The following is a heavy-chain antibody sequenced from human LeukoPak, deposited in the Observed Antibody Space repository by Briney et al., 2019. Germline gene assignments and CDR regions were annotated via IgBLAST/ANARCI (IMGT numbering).Heavy chain of an antibody. D-gene: IGHD5-18*01. J-gene: IGHJ4*02. V-gene: IGHV4-59*01. CDR3: ARVYSYGSIDY. CDR1: GGSISSYY. CDR2: IYYSGST. Sequence: SETLSLTCTVSGGSISSYYWSWIRQPPGKGLEWIGYIYYSGSTNYNPSLKSRVTISVDTSKNQFSLKLSSVTAADTAVYYCARVYSYGSIDYWGQGTLATVSS.